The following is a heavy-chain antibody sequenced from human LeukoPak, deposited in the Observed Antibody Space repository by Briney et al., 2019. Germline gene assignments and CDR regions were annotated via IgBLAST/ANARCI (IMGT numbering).Heavy chain of an antibody. D-gene: IGHD6-19*01. V-gene: IGHV3-15*01. Sequence: GGSLRLSCAASGFTFSSYEMNWVRQAPGKGLEWVGRIKSKTDGGTTDYAAPVKGRFAISRDDSKNTLYLQMNSLKTEDTAVYYCTTDSTIAVAGSLWFDPWGQGTLVTVSS. CDR2: IKSKTDGGTT. CDR1: GFTFSSYE. CDR3: TTDSTIAVAGSLWFDP. J-gene: IGHJ5*02.